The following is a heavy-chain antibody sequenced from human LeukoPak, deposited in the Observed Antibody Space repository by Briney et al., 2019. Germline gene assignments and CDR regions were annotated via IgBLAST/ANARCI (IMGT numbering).Heavy chain of an antibody. J-gene: IGHJ4*02. CDR3: ARGAPNLWFGEFGYYFDY. Sequence: SETLSLTCTVSGYSISSDYYWGWIRQPPGKGLEWIGSIYYSGTTYYNPSLKSRVTISVDTSKNQFSLKLSSVTAADTAVYYCARGAPNLWFGEFGYYFDYWGQGTLVTVSS. D-gene: IGHD3-10*01. CDR1: GYSISSDYY. V-gene: IGHV4-38-2*02. CDR2: IYYSGTT.